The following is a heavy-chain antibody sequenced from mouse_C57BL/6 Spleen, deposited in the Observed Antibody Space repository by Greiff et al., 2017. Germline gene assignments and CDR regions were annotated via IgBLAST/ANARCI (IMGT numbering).Heavy chain of an antibody. V-gene: IGHV5-17*01. D-gene: IGHD4-1*01. CDR3: ASLNWDDWYFDV. J-gene: IGHJ1*03. CDR2: ISSGSSTI. Sequence: EVKLVESGGGLVKPGGSLKLSCAASGFTFSDYGMHWVRQAPEKGLAWVAYISSGSSTIYYADTVKGRFTISRDNAKNTLFLQMTSLRSEDTAMYYCASLNWDDWYFDVWGTGTTVTVSS. CDR1: GFTFSDYG.